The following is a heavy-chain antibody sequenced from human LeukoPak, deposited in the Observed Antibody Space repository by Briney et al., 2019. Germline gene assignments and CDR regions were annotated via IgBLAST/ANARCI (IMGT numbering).Heavy chain of an antibody. CDR2: IYHGGST. CDR1: GYSINSAYY. D-gene: IGHD3-9*01. V-gene: IGHV4-38-2*02. Sequence: SETLSLTCSVSGYSINSAYYWGWIRQPPGKGLEWIGSIYHGGSTYYNPSLTSRVTISVDTSKNQFSLKLSSVTAADTAVYYCARLYYDILTGYVDAFDIWGQGTMVTVSS. J-gene: IGHJ3*02. CDR3: ARLYYDILTGYVDAFDI.